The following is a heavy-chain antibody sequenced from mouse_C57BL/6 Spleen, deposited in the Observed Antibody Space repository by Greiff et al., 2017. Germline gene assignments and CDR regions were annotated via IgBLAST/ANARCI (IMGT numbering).Heavy chain of an antibody. CDR3: ASNYEGYFDY. J-gene: IGHJ2*01. V-gene: IGHV5-17*01. D-gene: IGHD2-1*01. Sequence: EVQRVESGGGLVKPGGSLKLSCAASGFTFSDYGMHWVRQAPEKGLEWVAYISSGSSTIYYADTVKGRFTISRDNAKNTLFLQMTSLRSEDTAMYYCASNYEGYFDYWGQGTTLTVSS. CDR2: ISSGSSTI. CDR1: GFTFSDYG.